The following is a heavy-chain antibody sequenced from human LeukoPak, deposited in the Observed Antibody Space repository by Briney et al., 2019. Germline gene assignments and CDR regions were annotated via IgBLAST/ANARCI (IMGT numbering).Heavy chain of an antibody. D-gene: IGHD3-10*01. CDR1: GYSFSSND. J-gene: IGHJ4*02. CDR3: AREALYGSGSYVD. V-gene: IGHV1-8*01. CDR2: MNPNSGNT. Sequence: ASVKVSCKASGYSFSSNDINWVRQATGQGLEWMGWMNPNSGNTGHAQKFQGRVTMTKNTSISTAYMELSSLRSEDTAVYYCAREALYGSGSYVDWGQGTLVTVSS.